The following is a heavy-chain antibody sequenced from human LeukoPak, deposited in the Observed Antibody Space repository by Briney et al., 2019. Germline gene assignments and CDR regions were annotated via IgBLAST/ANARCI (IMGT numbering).Heavy chain of an antibody. CDR1: GFSFSDYD. V-gene: IGHV3-7*01. CDR2: MDPTGSQK. Sequence: GGSLRLSCSASGFSFSDYDMNWVRQAPGKGLEWVANMDPTGSQKRYVDSVKGRFTISKDNPGASLYLDMHSLRAEDTAIYYCAIWTSGNYWGQGTLVTVSS. D-gene: IGHD1-1*01. J-gene: IGHJ4*02. CDR3: AIWTSGNY.